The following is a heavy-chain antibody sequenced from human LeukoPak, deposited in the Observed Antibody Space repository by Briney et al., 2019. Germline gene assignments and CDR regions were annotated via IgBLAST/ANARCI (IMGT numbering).Heavy chain of an antibody. CDR1: GYTFTSYD. J-gene: IGHJ4*02. D-gene: IGHD6-6*01. CDR3: ARVGTSVYVYSSSSERGGLDY. Sequence: ASVKVSCKASGYTFTSYDINWVRQAARQGLEWMGWMNPNSGNTGYAQKFQGRVTMTRNTSISTVYMELSSLRSEDTAVYYCARVGTSVYVYSSSSERGGLDYWGQGTLVTVSS. V-gene: IGHV1-8*01. CDR2: MNPNSGNT.